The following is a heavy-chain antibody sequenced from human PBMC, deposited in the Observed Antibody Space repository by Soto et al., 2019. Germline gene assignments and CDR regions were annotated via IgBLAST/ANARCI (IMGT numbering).Heavy chain of an antibody. CDR3: AKLPLTSAGFDY. V-gene: IGHV3-30*18. CDR2: VSHDGRIK. J-gene: IGHJ4*02. D-gene: IGHD6-13*01. Sequence: QVQLVESGGGVVQPGRSLSLTCAASGFIFNNYGMHWVRQAPGKGLEWVATVSHDGRIKYYGDSVKGRFTISRDNSKNTVYLQMNSLRAEDTAVYYCAKLPLTSAGFDYWGKRTLVTVSS. CDR1: GFIFNNYG.